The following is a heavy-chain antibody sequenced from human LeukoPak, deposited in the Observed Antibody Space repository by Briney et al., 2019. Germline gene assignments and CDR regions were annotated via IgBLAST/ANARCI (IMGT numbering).Heavy chain of an antibody. V-gene: IGHV1-58*01. CDR3: ARGTPLDRVSHYNWFDP. CDR2: IVVGSGNT. D-gene: IGHD1-1*01. Sequence: GASVKVSCKASGFTFSNSAVQWVREARAQRLEWIGWIVVGSGNTNYAQKFQERVTITRDMSTSTAYIELSSLRSEDTAVYYCARGTPLDRVSHYNWFDPWGQGTLVTVSS. J-gene: IGHJ5*02. CDR1: GFTFSNSA.